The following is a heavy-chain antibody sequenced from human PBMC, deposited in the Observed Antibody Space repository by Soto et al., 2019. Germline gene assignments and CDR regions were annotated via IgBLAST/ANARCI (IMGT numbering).Heavy chain of an antibody. J-gene: IGHJ6*02. V-gene: IGHV4-38-2*02. CDR2: IHHSGTT. CDR3: ARTIYCIHSVCSPLYGIDV. CDR1: GYSISSGYN. Sequence: PSETLSLTCTVSGYSISSGYNWGWIRQPPGKGLEWIGSIHHSGTTHYNPSLKSRVTILVDMSKNQFSLKLTSVTAADTAVYYCARTIYCIHSVCSPLYGIDVWGQGTTVTVYS. D-gene: IGHD2-8*01.